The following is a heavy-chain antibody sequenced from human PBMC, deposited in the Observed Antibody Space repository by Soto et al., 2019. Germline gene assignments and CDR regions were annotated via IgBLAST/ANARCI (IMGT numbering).Heavy chain of an antibody. Sequence: SETLSVTSTVCGGSITSGAYYWSWIPKHQRKGLEWIGYIYYSGSTYYNPSIKSRVTISVDTSKNQFSLKLSSVTAADTAVYYCAKELLSWRYYYDSSGYHDAFDIWGQGTMVTVS. CDR2: IYYSGST. D-gene: IGHD3-22*01. V-gene: IGHV4-31*03. CDR3: AKELLSWRYYYDSSGYHDAFDI. CDR1: GGSITSGAYY. J-gene: IGHJ3*02.